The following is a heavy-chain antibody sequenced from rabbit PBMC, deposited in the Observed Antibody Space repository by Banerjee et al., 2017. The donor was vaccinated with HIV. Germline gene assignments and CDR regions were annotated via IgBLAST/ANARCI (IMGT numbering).Heavy chain of an antibody. D-gene: IGHD8-1*01. V-gene: IGHV1S40*01. CDR1: GFTISSSYW. CDR3: ARDTGSSFSSYGMDL. Sequence: QSLEESGGDLVKPGASLTLTCTASGFTISSSYWICWVRQAPGKGLEWIACIDAGSSGSTYYASWAKGRFTITRSTSLNTVTLQLNSLTAADTATYFCARDTGSSFSSYGMDLWGPGTLVTVS. J-gene: IGHJ6*01. CDR2: IDAGSSGST.